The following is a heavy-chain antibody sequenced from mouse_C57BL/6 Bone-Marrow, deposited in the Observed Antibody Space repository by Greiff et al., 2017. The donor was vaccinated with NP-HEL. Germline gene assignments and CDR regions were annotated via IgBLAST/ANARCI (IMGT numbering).Heavy chain of an antibody. CDR1: GYTFTDYN. Sequence: EVKLMESGPELVKPGASVKIPCKASGYTFTDYNMDWVKQSHGKSLEWIGDINPNNGGTIYNQKFKGKATLTVDKSSSTAYMELRSLTSEDTAVYYCARRSYYGSSRFDYWGQGTTLTVSS. V-gene: IGHV1-18*01. D-gene: IGHD1-1*01. J-gene: IGHJ2*01. CDR2: INPNNGGT. CDR3: ARRSYYGSSRFDY.